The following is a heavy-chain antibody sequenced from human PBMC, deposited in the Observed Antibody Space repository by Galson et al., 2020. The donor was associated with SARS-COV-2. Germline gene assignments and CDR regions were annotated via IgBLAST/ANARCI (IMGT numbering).Heavy chain of an antibody. CDR3: ATYDFWSASYS. V-gene: IGHV4-61*09. CDR1: GASLAGGTYY. CDR2: IYTTGSP. J-gene: IGHJ4*02. D-gene: IGHD3-3*01. Sequence: SETLSLTRTVSGASLAGGTYYWNWIRQPAGKGLEWIGHIYTTGSPNYNPSLKSRVTISVDTSKSQFSLRLSSVTAADTAVYYCATYDFWSASYSWGQGTLVTVSS.